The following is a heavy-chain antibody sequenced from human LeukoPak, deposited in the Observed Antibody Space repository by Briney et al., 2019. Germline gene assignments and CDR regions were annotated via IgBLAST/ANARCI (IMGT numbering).Heavy chain of an antibody. D-gene: IGHD2-15*01. J-gene: IGHJ4*02. CDR1: GFTVSSNY. CDR2: IHSGGSI. Sequence: GGSLTLSCAVSGFTVSSNYMSWVRQAPGKGLEWVSLIHSGGSIDYADSLKDRFTISRGNSKNTVNLQINSLRPEDTAVYYCARERRYCSGDNCYSGHDYWGQGTLVIVSS. CDR3: ARERRYCSGDNCYSGHDY. V-gene: IGHV3-53*01.